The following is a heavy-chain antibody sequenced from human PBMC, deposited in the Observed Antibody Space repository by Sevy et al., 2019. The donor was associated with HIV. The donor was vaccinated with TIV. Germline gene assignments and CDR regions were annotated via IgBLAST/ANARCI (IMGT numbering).Heavy chain of an antibody. CDR3: ARGPEWELTSFLSP. Sequence: GGSLRLSCAASGFTFRTYAFHWVRQAPGRGLEWIGLISSNGDNAFYANSVRGRFTISRDNSMNTLYLQMSSLTPDDPAVYYCARGPEWELTSFLSPWGQGALVTVSS. CDR2: ISSNGDNA. CDR1: GFTFRTYA. V-gene: IGHV3-30-3*01. J-gene: IGHJ5*02. D-gene: IGHD1-26*01.